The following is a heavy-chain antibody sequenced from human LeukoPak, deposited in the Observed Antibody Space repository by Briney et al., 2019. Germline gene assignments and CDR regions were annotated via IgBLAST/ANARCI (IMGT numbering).Heavy chain of an antibody. CDR2: IYNSGST. Sequence: PSETLSLTCTVSGGSISSYYWSWIRQPPGKRLEWIGFIYNSGSTKYNPSLRSRVTISEDSAKNQFSLKLTSVTAADTVVYYCVRGGSVNPALIDYWGQGTPVTVSS. CDR3: VRGGSVNPALIDY. V-gene: IGHV4-59*01. CDR1: GGSISSYY. J-gene: IGHJ4*02. D-gene: IGHD1-14*01.